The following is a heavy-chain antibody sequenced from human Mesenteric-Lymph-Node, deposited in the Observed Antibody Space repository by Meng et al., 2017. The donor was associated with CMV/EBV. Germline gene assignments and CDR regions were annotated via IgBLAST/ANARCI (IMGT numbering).Heavy chain of an antibody. CDR2: IDPSGGRT. J-gene: IGHJ4*02. Sequence: KASGYTFTSYYIHWGRQAPGQGLEWLEIIDPSGGRTSYAQKLQGRVTMTRDTSTSTVYMELSSLRSDDTAVYYCARVGGGNSGDFDYWGQGTLVTVSS. V-gene: IGHV1-46*04. CDR1: GYTFTSYY. D-gene: IGHD4-23*01. CDR3: ARVGGGNSGDFDY.